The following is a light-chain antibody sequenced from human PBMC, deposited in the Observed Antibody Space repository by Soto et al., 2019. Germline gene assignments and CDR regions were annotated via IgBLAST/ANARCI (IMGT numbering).Light chain of an antibody. CDR1: ALPKQY. CDR3: QSADSSGTSPIWV. Sequence: SYELTQPPSVSVSPGQTARITCSGDALPKQYAYWYQQKPGQAPVLVIYKDSERPSGIPERFSGSSSGTTVTLTISGVQAEDEADYYCQSADSSGTSPIWVFGGGTKLTVL. V-gene: IGLV3-25*03. CDR2: KDS. J-gene: IGLJ3*02.